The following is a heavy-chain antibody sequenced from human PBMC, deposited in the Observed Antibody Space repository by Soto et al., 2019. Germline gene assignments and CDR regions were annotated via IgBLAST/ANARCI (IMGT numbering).Heavy chain of an antibody. CDR1: GDSIYRSYW. CDR3: ARSARYGVVGDY. CDR2: IFHTGTT. V-gene: IGHV4-4*02. D-gene: IGHD2-15*01. Sequence: QVQLLESGPGLVKPSGTLSLTCGVSGDSIYRSYWWSWVRLPPGKGPEWIGEIFHTGTTNYNPSRKSRLTMSADKSKTEISLKLDSVTAADTAVYFCARSARYGVVGDYWGQGTGVTVSS. J-gene: IGHJ4*02.